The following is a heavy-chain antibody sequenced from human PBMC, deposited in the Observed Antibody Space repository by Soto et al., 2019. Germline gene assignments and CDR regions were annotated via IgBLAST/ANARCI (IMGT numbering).Heavy chain of an antibody. D-gene: IGHD5-12*01. Sequence: GGSLRLSCAASGFTFSSYGMHWVRQAPGKGLEWVAVIWYDGSNKYYADSAKGRFTISRDNSKNMLYLQMNSLRAEDTAVYYCARAFSGYHDARFDYWGQGTLVTVSS. J-gene: IGHJ4*02. CDR3: ARAFSGYHDARFDY. CDR2: IWYDGSNK. V-gene: IGHV3-33*01. CDR1: GFTFSSYG.